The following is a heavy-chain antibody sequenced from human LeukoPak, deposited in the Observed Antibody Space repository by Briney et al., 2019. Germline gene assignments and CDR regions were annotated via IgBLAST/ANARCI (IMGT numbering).Heavy chain of an antibody. J-gene: IGHJ1*01. CDR1: GGTFSSYA. CDR2: IIPIFGTA. V-gene: IGHV1-69*13. Sequence: ASVKVSCKASGGTFSSYAISWVRQAPGQGLEWMGGIIPIFGTANYAQKFQGRVTITADESTSTAYMELSSLRSEDTAVYYCANVRYSSRWKWHWGQGTLVTVSS. D-gene: IGHD6-13*01. CDR3: ANVRYSSRWKWH.